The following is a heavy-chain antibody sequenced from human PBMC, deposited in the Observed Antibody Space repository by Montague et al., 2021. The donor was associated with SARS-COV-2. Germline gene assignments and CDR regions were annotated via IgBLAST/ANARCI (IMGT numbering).Heavy chain of an antibody. J-gene: IGHJ4*01. Sequence: SETLSLTCTVSGVVELRRRSEEHTSELQSHHELVCRLLLEKKNNYNPSLKSRVDISVDTSKSQLSLRLASVTAADTAVYFCARDVSTGTYTLDNWGHGVLVTVSS. D-gene: IGHD1-26*01. V-gene: IGHV4-61*01. CDR2: LLEKKN. CDR1: GVVELRRRS. CDR3: ARDVSTGTYTLDN.